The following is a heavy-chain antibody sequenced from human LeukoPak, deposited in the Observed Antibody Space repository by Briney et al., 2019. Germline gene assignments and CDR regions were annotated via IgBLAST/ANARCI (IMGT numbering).Heavy chain of an antibody. CDR1: GGSISNYY. Sequence: KSSETLSLTCTVSGGSISNYYWTWIRQPAGKGLEWIGRIYTNGNTNYNPSLESRVTMSVDTSKNQFSLKLSSVTAADTAVYYCARGTYYYDSSGYFGAFDIWGQGTMVTVSS. J-gene: IGHJ3*02. CDR2: IYTNGNT. V-gene: IGHV4-4*07. D-gene: IGHD3-22*01. CDR3: ARGTYYYDSSGYFGAFDI.